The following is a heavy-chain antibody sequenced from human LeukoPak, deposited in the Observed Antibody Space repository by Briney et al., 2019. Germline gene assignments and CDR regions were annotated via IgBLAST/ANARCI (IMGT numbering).Heavy chain of an antibody. CDR3: AKDMGIAAAGTELDY. CDR1: AFPFSSYG. V-gene: IGHV3-21*04. D-gene: IGHD6-13*01. CDR2: ISSSSSYI. Sequence: PGGSLRLSCAASAFPFSSYGMNWVRQAPGKGLEWVSSISSSSSYIYYADSVKGRFTISRDNAKNSLYLQMNSLRAEDTALYYCAKDMGIAAAGTELDYWGQGTLVTVSS. J-gene: IGHJ4*02.